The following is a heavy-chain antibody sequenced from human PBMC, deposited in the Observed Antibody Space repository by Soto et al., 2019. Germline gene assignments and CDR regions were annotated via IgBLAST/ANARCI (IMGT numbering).Heavy chain of an antibody. V-gene: IGHV4-38-2*01. CDR3: ARVLAVAGIYYYYGMDV. CDR1: GYSISSGYY. CDR2: IYHSGST. Sequence: SETLSLTCGVSGYSISSGYYWGWIRQPPGKGLEWIGSIYHSGSTYYNPSLKSRVTISVDTSKNQFSLKLSSVTAADTAVYYCARVLAVAGIYYYYGMDVWGQGTTVTVSS. D-gene: IGHD6-19*01. J-gene: IGHJ6*02.